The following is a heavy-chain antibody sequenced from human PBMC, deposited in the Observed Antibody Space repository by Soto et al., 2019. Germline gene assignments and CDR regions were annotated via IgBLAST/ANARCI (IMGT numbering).Heavy chain of an antibody. Sequence: GGSLRLSCAASGFTFSSYAMSWVRQAPGKGLEWVSAISGSGGSTYYADSVKGRFTISRDNSKNTLYLQMNSLRAEDTAVYYCAKDHQGSPYYDILTGQAPSDYWGKGTLVTVSS. J-gene: IGHJ4*02. CDR2: ISGSGGST. V-gene: IGHV3-23*01. CDR3: AKDHQGSPYYDILTGQAPSDY. CDR1: GFTFSSYA. D-gene: IGHD3-9*01.